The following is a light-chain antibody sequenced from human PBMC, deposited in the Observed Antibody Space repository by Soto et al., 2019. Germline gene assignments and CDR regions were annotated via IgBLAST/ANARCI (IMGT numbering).Light chain of an antibody. CDR1: SSNIGSNF. CDR3: AAWDDSRSGGV. V-gene: IGLV1-47*01. Sequence: QSVLTQPPSASGTPGQRVTIAGSGSSSNIGSNFVYWYQQFPGTAPKLLIYRNNQRPSGVPDRFSGSKSGTSASLAISGLPSEDEADYYCAAWDDSRSGGVFGGGTKVTVL. J-gene: IGLJ3*02. CDR2: RNN.